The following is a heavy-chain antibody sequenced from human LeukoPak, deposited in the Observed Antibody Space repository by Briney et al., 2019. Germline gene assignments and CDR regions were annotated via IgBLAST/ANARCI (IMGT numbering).Heavy chain of an antibody. D-gene: IGHD6-6*01. J-gene: IGHJ4*02. V-gene: IGHV3-74*01. CDR1: GFTFSSYW. CDR2: INTDGSST. Sequence: GGSLRLSCAASGFTFSSYWMHWVRHVPGKGLVWVSRINTDGSSTNYADSVKGRFTFSRDNAKNTLYLQMNSLRAEDTAVYYCAKVSSIAALDDFDYWGQGTLVTVSA. CDR3: AKVSSIAALDDFDY.